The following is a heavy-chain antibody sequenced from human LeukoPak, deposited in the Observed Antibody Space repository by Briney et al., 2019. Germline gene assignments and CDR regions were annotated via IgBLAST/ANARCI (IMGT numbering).Heavy chain of an antibody. CDR1: GASISSYY. CDR3: ARGTYGDSLLALDY. J-gene: IGHJ4*02. D-gene: IGHD4-17*01. Sequence: SQTLSLTCTVAGASISSYYCGWTRQPAGKGRGWVGRIYTSGSTNHNPSPKSRATMSVETSKNQFSLKLRSVTAADTAVYYCARGTYGDSLLALDYWGQGPLVTVS. CDR2: IYTSGST. V-gene: IGHV4-4*07.